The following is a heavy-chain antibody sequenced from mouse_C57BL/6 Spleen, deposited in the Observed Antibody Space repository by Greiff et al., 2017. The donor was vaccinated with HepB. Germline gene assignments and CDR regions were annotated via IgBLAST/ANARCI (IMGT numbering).Heavy chain of an antibody. D-gene: IGHD4-1*02. J-gene: IGHJ3*01. Sequence: QVQLQQSGAELVRPGTSVKMSCKVSGYTFTNYWIGWAKQRPGHGLEWIGDIYPGGDYTNYNEKFKGKATLTADKSSSTAYMQFSSLTSEDSAIYYRASLQLGWGFPYWGQGTLVTVSA. V-gene: IGHV1-63*01. CDR3: ASLQLGWGFPY. CDR1: GYTFTNYW. CDR2: IYPGGDYT.